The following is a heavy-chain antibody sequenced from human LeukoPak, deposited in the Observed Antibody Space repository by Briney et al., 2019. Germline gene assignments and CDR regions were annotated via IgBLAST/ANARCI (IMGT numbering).Heavy chain of an antibody. D-gene: IGHD5-18*01. CDR3: ARDLEDSYGRRFFDY. CDR2: IIPIFGTA. CDR1: GGTFSSYA. J-gene: IGHJ4*02. Sequence: SVKVSCKASGGTFSSYAISWVRQAPGQGLEWMGGIIPIFGTANYAQKFQGRVTVTADESTSTAYMELSSLRSEDTAVYYCARDLEDSYGRRFFDYWGQGTLVTVSS. V-gene: IGHV1-69*13.